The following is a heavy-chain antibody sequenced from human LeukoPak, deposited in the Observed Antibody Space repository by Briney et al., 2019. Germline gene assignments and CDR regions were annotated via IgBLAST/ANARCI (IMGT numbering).Heavy chain of an antibody. CDR3: AKEGLQLPLFYYYYYYMDV. J-gene: IGHJ6*03. D-gene: IGHD2-2*01. Sequence: GGSLRLSCAASGFTFDDYAMHWVRQAPGKGLEWVSLISWDGGSTYYADSVKGRFTISRDNSKNTLYLQMNSLRAEDTAVYYCAKEGLQLPLFYYYYYYMDVWGKGTTVTISS. V-gene: IGHV3-43D*03. CDR2: ISWDGGST. CDR1: GFTFDDYA.